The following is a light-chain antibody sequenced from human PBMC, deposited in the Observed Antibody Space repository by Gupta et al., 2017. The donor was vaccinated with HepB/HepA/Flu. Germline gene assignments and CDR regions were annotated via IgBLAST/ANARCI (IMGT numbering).Light chain of an antibody. Sequence: QSALTQPASVSGSPGQSITISCRGIRSDVGGYNYVSWYQQRPGNAPKLMIFDVSNRPSGVSNRFSRYKAGNTASLTMSVIQTEDEADDYCNSYISSSTPTHVVFGGGTKLTVL. V-gene: IGLV2-14*01. CDR1: RSDVGGYNY. CDR2: DVS. CDR3: NSYISSSTPTHVV. J-gene: IGLJ2*01.